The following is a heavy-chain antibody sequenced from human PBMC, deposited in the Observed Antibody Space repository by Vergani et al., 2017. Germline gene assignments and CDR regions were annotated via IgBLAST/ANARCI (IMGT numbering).Heavy chain of an antibody. D-gene: IGHD3-16*02. Sequence: QVQLQESGPGLVKPSGTLSLTCAVSGGSISNSNWWSWVRQPPGKGLEWIGEIYHSGSTHYNQSLKSRVTISVDKSKNQFSLKLSSVTAADTAVYYCARSGLHLGELSPDAFDIWGQGTMVTVSS. V-gene: IGHV4-4*02. CDR1: GGSISNSNW. J-gene: IGHJ3*02. CDR3: ARSGLHLGELSPDAFDI. CDR2: IYHSGST.